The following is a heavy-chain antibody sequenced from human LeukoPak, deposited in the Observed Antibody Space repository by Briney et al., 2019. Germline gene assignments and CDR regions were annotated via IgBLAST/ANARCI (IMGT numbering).Heavy chain of an antibody. CDR2: IWYDGSNK. CDR1: GFTFSSYG. J-gene: IGHJ3*02. V-gene: IGHV3-33*01. CDR3: ARGGPLVVVEDGAFDI. Sequence: GGSLRLSCAASGFTFSSYGMHWVRQAPGKGLEWVAVIWYDGSNKYYADSVKGRFTISRDNSKNTLYLLMNSLRAEDTAVYYCARGGPLVVVEDGAFDIWGQGTMVTVSS. D-gene: IGHD3-22*01.